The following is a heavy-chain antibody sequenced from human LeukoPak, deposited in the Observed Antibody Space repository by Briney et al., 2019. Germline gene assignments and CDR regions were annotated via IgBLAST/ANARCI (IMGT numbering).Heavy chain of an antibody. CDR1: GYIFTDYA. Sequence: GASVKVSCKASGYIFTDYAIHWLRQAPGQRPEWMGWMIAGNGNTKYSQKFQGRITLIRDTSAATAYMELSSLRHDDLAVYYCARGRGTSGSNRDFYYYYYMDVWGKGTTVTVSS. CDR3: ARGRGTSGSNRDFYYYYYMDV. CDR2: MIAGNGNT. V-gene: IGHV1-3*01. J-gene: IGHJ6*03. D-gene: IGHD2-15*01.